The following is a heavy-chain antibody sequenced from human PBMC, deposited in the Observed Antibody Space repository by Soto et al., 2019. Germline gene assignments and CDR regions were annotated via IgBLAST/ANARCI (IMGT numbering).Heavy chain of an antibody. Sequence: PXGTLSLTCTVSGGSISSYYWSWIRQPPGKGLEWIGDVYNSGRSNYNPSLKSRVTISIDPSKNQFSLKLSSVTAADTAVYYCAGQKSSSPFFDYWGQGTLVTVSS. CDR1: GGSISSYY. CDR2: VYNSGRS. V-gene: IGHV4-59*01. CDR3: AGQKSSSPFFDY. J-gene: IGHJ4*02. D-gene: IGHD6-6*01.